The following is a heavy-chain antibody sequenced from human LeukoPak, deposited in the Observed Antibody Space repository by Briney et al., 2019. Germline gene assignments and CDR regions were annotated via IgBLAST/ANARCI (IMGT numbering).Heavy chain of an antibody. V-gene: IGHV3-23*01. CDR1: GFTFSSYA. Sequence: GGSLRLSCAASGFTFSSYAMSWVRQAPGKGLEWVSAISGSGGSTYYADSVKGRFTISRDNSKNTLYLQMNSLRAEDTAVYYCAKDTAAAGTYYYYYGMDVWGQGTTVTVSS. CDR3: AKDTAAAGTYYYYYGMDV. CDR2: ISGSGGST. D-gene: IGHD6-13*01. J-gene: IGHJ6*02.